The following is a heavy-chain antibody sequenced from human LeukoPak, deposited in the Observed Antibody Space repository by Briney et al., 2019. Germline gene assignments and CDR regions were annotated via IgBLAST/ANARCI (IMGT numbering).Heavy chain of an antibody. CDR3: ARTGESWGAFDI. CDR1: GYTFTSYD. J-gene: IGHJ3*02. D-gene: IGHD7-27*01. CDR2: INPNSGGT. V-gene: IGHV1-2*02. Sequence: ASVKVSCKASGYTFTSYDINWVRQAPGQGLEWMGWINPNSGGTNYAQKFQGRVTMTRDTSISTAYMELSRLRSDDTAVYYCARTGESWGAFDIWGQGTMVTVSS.